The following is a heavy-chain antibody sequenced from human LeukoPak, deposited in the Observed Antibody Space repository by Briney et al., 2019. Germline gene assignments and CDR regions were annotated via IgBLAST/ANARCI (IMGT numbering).Heavy chain of an antibody. CDR1: GFTFSTHS. CDR3: ARAHKIRAWEVYMDV. CDR2: ISSSSSTI. D-gene: IGHD1-26*01. J-gene: IGHJ6*03. V-gene: IGHV3-48*01. Sequence: GGSLRLSCAASGFTFSTHSMNWVRQAPGKGLEWVSYISSSSSTIYYADSVKGRFTISRDNAKNSLYLQMNSLRAEDTAVYYCARAHKIRAWEVYMDVWGKGTTVTASS.